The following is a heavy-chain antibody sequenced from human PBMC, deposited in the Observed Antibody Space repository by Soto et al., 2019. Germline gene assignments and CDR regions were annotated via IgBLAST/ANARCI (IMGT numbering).Heavy chain of an antibody. Sequence: SCKASGFTFTSSAMQWVRQARGQRLEWIGWIVVGSGNTNYAQKFQERVTITRDMSTSTAYTELSSLTASDTAMYYCARHSLPCTASTCYGMDVWGQGTTVTVSS. CDR3: ARHSLPCTASTCYGMDV. J-gene: IGHJ6*02. D-gene: IGHD3-16*01. V-gene: IGHV1-58*02. CDR1: GFTFTSSA. CDR2: IVVGSGNT.